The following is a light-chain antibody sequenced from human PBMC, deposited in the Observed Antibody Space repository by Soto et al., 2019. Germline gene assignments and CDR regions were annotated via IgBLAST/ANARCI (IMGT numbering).Light chain of an antibody. J-gene: IGLJ1*01. Sequence: QSVLTQPRSVSASPGQSVTISCTETSSDVGRYDYVSWYQQHPGKAPKLIVYDVTERPSGVPDRFSGSKSGNTASLTISGLQAEDEADYSCCSFAGSYSYVFGNGTKVTVL. V-gene: IGLV2-11*01. CDR3: CSFAGSYSYV. CDR2: DVT. CDR1: SSDVGRYDY.